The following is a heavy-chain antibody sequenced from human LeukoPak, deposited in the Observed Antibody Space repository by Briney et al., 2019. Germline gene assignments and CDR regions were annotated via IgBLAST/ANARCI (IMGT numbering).Heavy chain of an antibody. D-gene: IGHD3-10*01. CDR3: ARGFNRGFDP. CDR1: GFTFSSYS. J-gene: IGHJ5*02. V-gene: IGHV3-53*01. Sequence: GGSLRLSCAASGFTFSSYSMNWVRQAPGKGLEWVSVIYSGGTTYYADSVKGRFTFSRDNSKNMLHLQMNSLRAEDTAVYYCARGFNRGFDPWGQGTLVIVSS. CDR2: IYSGGTT.